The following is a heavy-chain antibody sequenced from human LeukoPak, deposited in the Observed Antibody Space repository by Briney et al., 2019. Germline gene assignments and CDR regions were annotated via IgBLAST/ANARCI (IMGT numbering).Heavy chain of an antibody. CDR3: AKEGYVFWSGYTQRHFDY. J-gene: IGHJ4*02. CDR1: AFAFSGYG. CDR2: ISYDGSNK. Sequence: GRSLRLSCAPSAFAFSGYGMHWGRQAPGKGVEGGALISYDGSNKYYTDSVKGRFTISRDNSKNTLYLQMNSLRDEDTAVYYCAKEGYVFWSGYTQRHFDYWGQGTLVTVSS. V-gene: IGHV3-30*18. D-gene: IGHD3-3*01.